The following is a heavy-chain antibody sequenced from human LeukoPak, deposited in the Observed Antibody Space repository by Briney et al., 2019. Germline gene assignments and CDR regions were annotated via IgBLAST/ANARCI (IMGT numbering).Heavy chain of an antibody. D-gene: IGHD4-17*01. CDR2: IYSGGST. J-gene: IGHJ3*02. CDR1: GFTFRDYW. Sequence: GGSLRLSCAASGFTFRDYWMSWVRQAPGKGLEWVSVIYSGGSTYYADSVKGRFTISRDNSKNTLYLQMNSLRAEDTAVYYCARESMTTVTMHAFDIWGQGTMVTVSS. CDR3: ARESMTTVTMHAFDI. V-gene: IGHV3-53*01.